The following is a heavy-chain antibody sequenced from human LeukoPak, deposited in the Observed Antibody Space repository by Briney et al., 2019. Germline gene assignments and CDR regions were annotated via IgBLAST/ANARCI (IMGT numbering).Heavy chain of an antibody. CDR1: GFTFSTYE. V-gene: IGHV3-48*03. CDR3: AELGITMIGGV. J-gene: IGHJ6*04. Sequence: GGSLRLSCEASGFTFSTYEMNWVRQAPGKGLEWVSYISSSGSTIYYADSVKGRFTISRDNAKNSLYLQMNSLRAEDTAVYYCAELGITMIGGVWGKGTTVTISS. CDR2: ISSSGSTI. D-gene: IGHD3-10*02.